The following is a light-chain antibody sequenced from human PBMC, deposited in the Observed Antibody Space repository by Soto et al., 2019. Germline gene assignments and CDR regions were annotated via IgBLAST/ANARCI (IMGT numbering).Light chain of an antibody. V-gene: IGKV3-11*01. Sequence: EIVLTQSPATLSLSPGERATLSCRASQSVSSYLAWYQQKPGQAPRLLIYDASNRATGIPARFSGSGSGTDFTLPISTLEPDDFAFYYCQQRSNWPPYTFGQGTKLEIK. CDR3: QQRSNWPPYT. J-gene: IGKJ2*01. CDR2: DAS. CDR1: QSVSSY.